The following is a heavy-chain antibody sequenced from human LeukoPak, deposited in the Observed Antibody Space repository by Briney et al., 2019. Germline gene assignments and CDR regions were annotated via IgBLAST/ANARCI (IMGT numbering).Heavy chain of an antibody. CDR2: ISSSSSYI. Sequence: PGGSLRLSCAASGFTFSNAWMSWVRQAPGKGLEWVSSISSSSSYIYYADSVKGRFTISRDNAKNSLYLQMNSLRAEDTAVYYCARDLSTKMATILWGQGTLVTVSS. V-gene: IGHV3-21*01. D-gene: IGHD5-12*01. J-gene: IGHJ4*02. CDR3: ARDLSTKMATIL. CDR1: GFTFSNAW.